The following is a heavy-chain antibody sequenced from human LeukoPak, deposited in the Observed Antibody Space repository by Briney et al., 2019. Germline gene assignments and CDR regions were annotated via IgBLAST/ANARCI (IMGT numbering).Heavy chain of an antibody. CDR1: GGSISSSSYY. V-gene: IGHV4-39*07. CDR3: ARVKTVVPAAILVPYFDY. Sequence: SETLSLTCTVSGGSISSSSYYWGWLRQPPGKGLEWIGSIYYSGSTYYHPSLKSRVTISVDTSKNQFSLKLSSVTAADTAVYYCARVKTVVPAAILVPYFDYWGQGTLVTVSS. J-gene: IGHJ4*02. D-gene: IGHD2-2*01. CDR2: IYYSGST.